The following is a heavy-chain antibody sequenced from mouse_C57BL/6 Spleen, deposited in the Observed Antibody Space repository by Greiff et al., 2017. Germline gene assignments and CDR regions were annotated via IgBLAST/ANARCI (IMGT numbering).Heavy chain of an antibody. D-gene: IGHD1-1*01. Sequence: QVQLQQPGAELVKPGASVKVSCKASGYTFTSYWMHWVKQRPGQGLEWIGRIYPSDSDTNYNQKFKGKATLTVDKSSSTAYMQLSSLTSEDSAVYDCEIVTTVGATGDYWGQGTTLTVSS. CDR1: GYTFTSYW. J-gene: IGHJ2*01. CDR3: EIVTTVGATGDY. V-gene: IGHV1-74*01. CDR2: IYPSDSDT.